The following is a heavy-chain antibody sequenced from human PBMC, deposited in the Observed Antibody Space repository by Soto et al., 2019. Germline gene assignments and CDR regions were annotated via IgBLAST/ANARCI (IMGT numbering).Heavy chain of an antibody. CDR1: GFTFSSYS. D-gene: IGHD2-8*01. Sequence: GGSLRLSXAASGFTFSSYSMNWVRQAPGKGLEWVSCISSSSSTIYYADSVKGRFTISRDNAKNSLYLQMNSLRDEDTAVYYCARELMVYAIVVDPWGQGTLVTVSS. CDR2: ISSSSSTI. J-gene: IGHJ5*02. CDR3: ARELMVYAIVVDP. V-gene: IGHV3-48*02.